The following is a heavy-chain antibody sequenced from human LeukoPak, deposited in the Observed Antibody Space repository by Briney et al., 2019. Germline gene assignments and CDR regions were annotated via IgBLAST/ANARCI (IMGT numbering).Heavy chain of an antibody. J-gene: IGHJ6*03. Sequence: SETLSLTCTVSGGPISSYYWSWIRQPRGKALEWIGYVYDSESTNYNPSLKGRVAISLDTSKSQFSLRLTSVTAADSAVYFCARSPRLCSSTSCRYMDVWGKGTTVTVSS. V-gene: IGHV4-59*01. D-gene: IGHD2-2*01. CDR3: ARSPRLCSSTSCRYMDV. CDR2: VYDSEST. CDR1: GGPISSYY.